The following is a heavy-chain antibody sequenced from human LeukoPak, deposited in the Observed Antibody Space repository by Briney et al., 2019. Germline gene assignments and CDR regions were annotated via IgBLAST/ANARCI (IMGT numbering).Heavy chain of an antibody. CDR2: IIPIFGSA. V-gene: IGHV1-69*13. Sequence: SVKVSCKASGGTFSSYAISWVRQAPGQGLEWMGGIIPIFGSANYAQKFQGRVTITADESTSTAYMELSSLRSEDTAVYYCARDGVDTAISYGMDVWGQGTTDTVSS. CDR3: ARDGVDTAISYGMDV. J-gene: IGHJ6*02. CDR1: GGTFSSYA. D-gene: IGHD5-18*01.